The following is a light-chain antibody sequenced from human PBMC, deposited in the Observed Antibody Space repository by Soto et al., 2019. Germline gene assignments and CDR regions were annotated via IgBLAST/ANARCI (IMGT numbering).Light chain of an antibody. J-gene: IGKJ1*01. Sequence: DIQMTQSPSTLSASVGDRVTITCRASKSIRSRLAWYQQKPGKAPKLLIYKASSLESGVPSRFSGSGSGTEFTLTISSLHPDDFATYYGQQYNSYPWTCGQGTKLDSK. V-gene: IGKV1-5*03. CDR1: KSIRSR. CDR3: QQYNSYPWT. CDR2: KAS.